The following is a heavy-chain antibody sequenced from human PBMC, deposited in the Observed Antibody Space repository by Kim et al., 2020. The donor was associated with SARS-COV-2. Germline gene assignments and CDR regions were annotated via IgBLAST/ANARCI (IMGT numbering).Heavy chain of an antibody. Sequence: SQTLSLTCAISGDSVSSNSAAWNWIRQSPSRGLELLGRTYYRSKWYNDYAVSVKSRITINPDTSKNQFSLQLNSVTPEDTAVYYCARETRRITIFGVVVLGMDVWGRGSTVTVSS. D-gene: IGHD3-3*01. CDR3: ARETRRITIFGVVVLGMDV. J-gene: IGHJ6*02. CDR2: TYYRSKWYN. CDR1: GDSVSSNSAA. V-gene: IGHV6-1*01.